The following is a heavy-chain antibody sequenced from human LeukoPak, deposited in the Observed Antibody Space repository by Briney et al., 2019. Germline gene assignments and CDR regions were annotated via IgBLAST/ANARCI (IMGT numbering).Heavy chain of an antibody. CDR2: INPNNGGA. CDR3: ATDQATTGTSDYEYGMDV. J-gene: IGHJ6*02. D-gene: IGHD4-17*01. CDR1: GYTFTGYY. V-gene: IGHV1-2*02. Sequence: VASVKVSCKASGYTFTGYYMHWVRQAPGQGLEWMGWINPNNGGANFAQKFQGRVTMTRDTSISTAYMELSSLTSDDTAVYYCATDQATTGTSDYEYGMDVWGQGTTVTVSS.